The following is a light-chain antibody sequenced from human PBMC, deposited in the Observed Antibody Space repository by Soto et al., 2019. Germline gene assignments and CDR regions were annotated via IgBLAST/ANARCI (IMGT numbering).Light chain of an antibody. CDR3: QSYDSSLSGSV. V-gene: IGLV1-40*01. CDR1: SSNIGAGYD. J-gene: IGLJ2*01. Sequence: QSVLTQPPSVSGALGQRVTISCTGNSSNIGAGYDVHWYQQLPGTAPKLLIYGNNNRPSGVPDRFSGSKSGTSASLAMTGLQAEDEAHYYCQSYDSSLSGSVFGGGTKVTVL. CDR2: GNN.